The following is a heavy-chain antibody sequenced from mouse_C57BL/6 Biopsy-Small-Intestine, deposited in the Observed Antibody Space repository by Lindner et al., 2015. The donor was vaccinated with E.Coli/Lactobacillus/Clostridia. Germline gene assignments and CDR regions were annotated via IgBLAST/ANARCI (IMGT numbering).Heavy chain of an antibody. Sequence: VQLQESGAELVRPGVSVKISCKGSGYTFTDYAMHWVMQSHAKSLEWIGVISTYYGDSNYNQKFKGKATVTVDKSSRTAYMELARLTSEDSAVYYCARSRYYSDRIYYYAMDYWGQGTSVTVSS. J-gene: IGHJ4*01. V-gene: IGHV1S137*01. CDR2: ISTYYGDS. CDR1: GYTFTDYA. CDR3: ARSRYYSDRIYYYAMDY. D-gene: IGHD2-13*01.